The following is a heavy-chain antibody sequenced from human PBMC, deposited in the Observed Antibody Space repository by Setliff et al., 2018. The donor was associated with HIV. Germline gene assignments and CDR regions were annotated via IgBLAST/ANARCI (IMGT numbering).Heavy chain of an antibody. Sequence: SVKVSCKTSGYTFSRYGFSWVRQAPGQGLEWMGWISAYNLNTNYAQKFQGRVTMTTDTSASTGYMELRSLRSDDTAVYYCARGGGGDYNFWSGYYTGGGYYYMDVWGKGTTVTVSS. CDR2: ISAYNLNT. V-gene: IGHV1-18*01. D-gene: IGHD3-3*01. CDR3: ARGGGGDYNFWSGYYTGGGYYYMDV. J-gene: IGHJ6*03. CDR1: GYTFSRYG.